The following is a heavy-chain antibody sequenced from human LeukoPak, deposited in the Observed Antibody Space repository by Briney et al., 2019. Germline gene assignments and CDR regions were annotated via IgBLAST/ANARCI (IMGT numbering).Heavy chain of an antibody. CDR2: IDAGNGNT. D-gene: IGHD2-8*01. V-gene: IGHV1-3*01. CDR3: ARLKYCTNGVCYAGFDY. J-gene: IGHJ4*02. Sequence: ASVKVSCKASGYTFTSYAMHWVRQAPGQRLEWMGWIDAGNGNTKYSQKFQGRVTITRDTSADTAYMELSSLRSEDTAVYYCARLKYCTNGVCYAGFDYWGQGTLVTVSS. CDR1: GYTFTSYA.